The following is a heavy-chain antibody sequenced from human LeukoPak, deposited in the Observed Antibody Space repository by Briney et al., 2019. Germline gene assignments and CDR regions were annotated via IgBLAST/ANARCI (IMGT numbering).Heavy chain of an antibody. V-gene: IGHV3-9*01. CDR1: GFTFDDYA. CDR2: ISWNSGST. J-gene: IGHJ4*02. CDR3: AKDKRAMVRGVTLVY. D-gene: IGHD3-10*01. Sequence: GGSLRLSCAASGFTFDDYAMHWVRQAPGKGLEWVSGISWNSGSTAYADSVKGRFTISRDNAQNSLYLQMNSLRPEDTALYYCAKDKRAMVRGVTLVYWGQGTLVTVSS.